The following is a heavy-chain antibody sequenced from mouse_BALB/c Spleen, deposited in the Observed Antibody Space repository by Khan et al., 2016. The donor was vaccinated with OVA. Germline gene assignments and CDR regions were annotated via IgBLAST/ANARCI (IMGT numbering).Heavy chain of an antibody. CDR3: AKGGVVVPYWYFDV. Sequence: EVQLQESGPGLVKPSQSLSLTCSVTGYSITGGYSWSWIRQFPGNKLEWMGYISYDGSNNYNPSLKNRISITRAPSKNQFFLKLTSVTTEDTATNYCAKGGVVVPYWYFDVWGAGTTVTVSS. V-gene: IGHV3-6*02. J-gene: IGHJ1*01. CDR1: GYSITGGYS. D-gene: IGHD1-1*01. CDR2: ISYDGSN.